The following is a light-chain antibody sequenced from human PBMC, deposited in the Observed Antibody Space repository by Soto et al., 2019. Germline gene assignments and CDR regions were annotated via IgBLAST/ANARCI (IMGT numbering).Light chain of an antibody. Sequence: EIVFTQAPGILSLSPGERASLSCGASQSISSSFLAWYQQKVGQAPRLLIFAASRRATGIPDRFSGSGSGTDFTLTISRLEPEDFAVYYCQQFDDSQWTFGQGTKVDIK. CDR3: QQFDDSQWT. J-gene: IGKJ1*01. CDR1: QSISSSF. V-gene: IGKV3-20*01. CDR2: AAS.